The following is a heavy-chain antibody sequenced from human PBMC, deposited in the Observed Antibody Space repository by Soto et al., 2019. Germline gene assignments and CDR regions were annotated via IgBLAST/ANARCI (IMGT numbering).Heavy chain of an antibody. Sequence: QVLLQESGPGLVKPSETLSLTCTVSGGSISASSYYWGWIRQPPGKGLEWIGSMDYSGSTYYNPSLKSRVTISVDTSKNQFSLELSSLTAADTAVYYCSRRQWLRIFDSWGQGTLVTVSS. CDR3: SRRQWLRIFDS. J-gene: IGHJ4*02. CDR2: MDYSGST. V-gene: IGHV4-39*01. D-gene: IGHD5-12*01. CDR1: GGSISASSYY.